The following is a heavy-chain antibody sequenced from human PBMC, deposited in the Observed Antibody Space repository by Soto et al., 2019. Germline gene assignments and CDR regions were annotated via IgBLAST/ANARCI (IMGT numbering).Heavy chain of an antibody. CDR3: ARGGRGGYYKDA. D-gene: IGHD3-10*01. V-gene: IGHV3-74*01. CDR1: GFTFSNYW. CDR2: IKSDGSIT. Sequence: GGSLRLSCAASGFTFSNYWIHWVRQAPGKGLVWVSRIKSDGSITNYADSVKGRFTISRDNAKNTVYVEMNSLRAEDTAVYYCARGGRGGYYKDAWGKGTTVTVSS. J-gene: IGHJ6*03.